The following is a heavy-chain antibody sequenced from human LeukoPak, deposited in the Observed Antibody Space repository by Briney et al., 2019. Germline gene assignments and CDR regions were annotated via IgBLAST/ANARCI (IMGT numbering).Heavy chain of an antibody. D-gene: IGHD3-3*01. J-gene: IGHJ3*02. CDR3: AREALEWSPPDI. V-gene: IGHV3-48*03. CDR1: GFIFSSYE. Sequence: PGGSLRLSCAASGFIFSSYEMSWVRHVPGKGLEWISYISNSGSTIYYADSVKGRFTISRDNSKNTLYLQMNNMRTEDTAVYYCAREALEWSPPDIWGQGTTVTVSS. CDR2: ISNSGSTI.